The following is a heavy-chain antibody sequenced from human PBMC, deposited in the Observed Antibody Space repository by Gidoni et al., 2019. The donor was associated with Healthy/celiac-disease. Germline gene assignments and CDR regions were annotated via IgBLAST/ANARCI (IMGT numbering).Heavy chain of an antibody. J-gene: IGHJ4*02. CDR3: ARGGVGAPWDY. D-gene: IGHD1-26*01. V-gene: IGHV4-34*01. CDR1: GGSFSGYY. CDR2: INHSGST. Sequence: QVQLQQWGAGLLKPSETLSLTCSVYGGSFSGYYWSWIRQPPGKGLEWIGEINHSGSTNYNPSPPSRVTISVDTSKNQFSLKLSSVTDADTAVYYCARGGVGAPWDYWGQGTLVTVSS.